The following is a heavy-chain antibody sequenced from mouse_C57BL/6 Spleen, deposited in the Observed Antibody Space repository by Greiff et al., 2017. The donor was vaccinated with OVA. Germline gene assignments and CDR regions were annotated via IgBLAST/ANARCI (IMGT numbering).Heavy chain of an antibody. V-gene: IGHV5-17*01. CDR3: ARGYAGAMDY. D-gene: IGHD6-5*01. J-gene: IGHJ4*01. Sequence: EVMLVESGGGLVKPGGSLKLSCAASGFTFSDYGMHWVRQAPEKGLEWVAYISSGSSTIYYADTVKGRFTISRDNAKNTLFLQMTSLRSGDTAMYYCARGYAGAMDYWGQGTSVTVSS. CDR1: GFTFSDYG. CDR2: ISSGSSTI.